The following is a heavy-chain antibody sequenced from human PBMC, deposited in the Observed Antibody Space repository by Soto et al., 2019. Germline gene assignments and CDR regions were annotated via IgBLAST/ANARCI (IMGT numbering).Heavy chain of an antibody. D-gene: IGHD1-20*01. V-gene: IGHV1-18*01. CDR1: GYTFTSYG. CDR3: ARDAAIMYNWNQVVYYYGMDV. CDR2: ISAYNGNT. Sequence: ASVKVSCKASGYTFTSYGISWVRQAPGQGLEWMGWISAYNGNTNYAQKLQGRVTMTTDTSTSTAYMELRSLRSDDTAVYYCARDAAIMYNWNQVVYYYGMDVWGQGTTVTVSS. J-gene: IGHJ6*02.